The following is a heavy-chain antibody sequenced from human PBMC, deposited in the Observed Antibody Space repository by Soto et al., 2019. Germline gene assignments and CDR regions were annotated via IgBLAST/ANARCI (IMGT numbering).Heavy chain of an antibody. J-gene: IGHJ6*03. CDR2: ISGSTSYI. CDR3: ARDGAYCSGTGCRDYYHYMDV. Sequence: EVQLVESGGGMVKPWGSLRLSCAASGFSFSDYSMNWVRQAPGKGLAWVSSISGSTSYIYYADSLKGRFTDSRDNAEKSLYLQMNSLRAEDTAVYYCARDGAYCSGTGCRDYYHYMDVWGKGTTVTVSS. V-gene: IGHV3-21*01. D-gene: IGHD2-2*01. CDR1: GFSFSDYS.